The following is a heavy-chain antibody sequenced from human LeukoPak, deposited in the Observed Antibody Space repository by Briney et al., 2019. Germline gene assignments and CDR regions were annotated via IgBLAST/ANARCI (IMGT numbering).Heavy chain of an antibody. Sequence: GGSLRLSCAASGFTFSSYWMTWVRQAPGKGLEWVANIKEDGSEKYYVDSVKGRFTISRDNAKNSLYLQMNSLRAEDTAVYYCARASGSSGWYGGDYWGQGTLVTVSS. CDR2: IKEDGSEK. J-gene: IGHJ4*02. V-gene: IGHV3-7*01. CDR1: GFTFSSYW. CDR3: ARASGSSGWYGGDY. D-gene: IGHD6-19*01.